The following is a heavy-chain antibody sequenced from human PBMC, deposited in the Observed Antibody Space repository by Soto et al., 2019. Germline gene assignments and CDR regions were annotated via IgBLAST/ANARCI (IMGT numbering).Heavy chain of an antibody. CDR1: GFTFSSYS. CDR3: ARDGRHYDSSLFDY. Sequence: EVQLVESGGGLVQPGGSLRLSCAASGFTFSSYSMNWVRQAPGKGLEWVSYISSSSSTIYYADSVKGRFTISRDNAKNSLYLQMNSLRAEDTAVYYCARDGRHYDSSLFDYWGQGTLVTVSS. J-gene: IGHJ4*02. D-gene: IGHD3-22*01. CDR2: ISSSSSTI. V-gene: IGHV3-48*01.